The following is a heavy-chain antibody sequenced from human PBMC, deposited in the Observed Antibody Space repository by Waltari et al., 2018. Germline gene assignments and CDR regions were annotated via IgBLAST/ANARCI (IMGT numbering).Heavy chain of an antibody. J-gene: IGHJ4*02. Sequence: VQVVDSGGDLVRPGGSLRLSCVPSGFNFGNYWMNWVRQIPGKGREWVAKIKGDGSEILYADSVKGRFTISRDNARNTLYVEMNNLRVEDTAVYFCATVRYWGQGTLVTVSS. CDR3: ATVRY. CDR1: GFNFGNYW. CDR2: IKGDGSEI. V-gene: IGHV3-7*01.